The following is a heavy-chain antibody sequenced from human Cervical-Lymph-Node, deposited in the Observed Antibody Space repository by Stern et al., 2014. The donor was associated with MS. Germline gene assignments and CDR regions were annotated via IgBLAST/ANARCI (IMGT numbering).Heavy chain of an antibody. CDR2: INTNTGNP. Sequence: QVQLVQSGSELKKPGASVKVSCKASGYTFTTYGMNWVRQAPGQGLEWIGWINTNTGNPTYAQDFTGRFVFSLDTSVTTAYLQIRSLKAEDTAVYYCARYAPMVTTDFDYWGQGTLVTVSS. V-gene: IGHV7-4-1*02. CDR1: GYTFTTYG. CDR3: ARYAPMVTTDFDY. J-gene: IGHJ4*02. D-gene: IGHD4-17*01.